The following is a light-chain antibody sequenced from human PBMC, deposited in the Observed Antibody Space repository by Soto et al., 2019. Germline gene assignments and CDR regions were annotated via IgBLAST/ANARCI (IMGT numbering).Light chain of an antibody. V-gene: IGLV2-8*01. Sequence: QSALTQPPSASGSPGQSVTISCTGTFNDVGGYNYVSWYQQHPGKAPKVIIYEVYKRPSGVPDRFSGSKSGKTASLTVSGLQADDEADYYCSSYVGNNNLVFGGGTKVTAL. CDR1: FNDVGGYNY. J-gene: IGLJ3*02. CDR3: SSYVGNNNLV. CDR2: EVY.